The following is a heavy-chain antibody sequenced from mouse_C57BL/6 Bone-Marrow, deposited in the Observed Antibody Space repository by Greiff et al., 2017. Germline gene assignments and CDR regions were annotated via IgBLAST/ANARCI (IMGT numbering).Heavy chain of an antibody. J-gene: IGHJ1*03. CDR2: ISSGSSTI. V-gene: IGHV5-17*01. D-gene: IGHD2-2*01. CDR3: ARKRTMVTTRYFDV. CDR1: GFTFSDYG. Sequence: EVHLVESGGGLVKPGGSLKLSCAASGFTFSDYGMHWVRQAPEKGLEWVAYISSGSSTIYYADTVKGRFTISRDNAKNTLFLQMTSLRSEDTAMYYCARKRTMVTTRYFDVWGTGTTVTVSS.